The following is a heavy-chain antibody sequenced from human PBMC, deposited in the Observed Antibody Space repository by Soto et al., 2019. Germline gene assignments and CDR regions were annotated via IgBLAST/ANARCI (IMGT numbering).Heavy chain of an antibody. Sequence: QVQLVESGGGVVQPGRSLRLSCAASGFTFSDYGMHWVRQTPGKGLEWVAVIWHDGNEKYYADSAKGRFTVSRDNSKNTLYLQMNSLRAEDTALYYCAREGGQYGNYRFDPWGQGTLVAVSS. CDR2: IWHDGNEK. V-gene: IGHV3-33*01. CDR3: AREGGQYGNYRFDP. D-gene: IGHD4-4*01. J-gene: IGHJ5*02. CDR1: GFTFSDYG.